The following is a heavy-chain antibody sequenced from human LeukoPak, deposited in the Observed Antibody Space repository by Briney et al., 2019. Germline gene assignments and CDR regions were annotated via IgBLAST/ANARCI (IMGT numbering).Heavy chain of an antibody. D-gene: IGHD3-22*01. CDR1: GFTFDDYA. CDR2: ISWNSGSI. V-gene: IGHV3-9*01. CDR3: AKDMGWYYYDSRGSKGFDY. Sequence: QPGGPLRLSCGASGFTFDDYAMHWVRHAPGKGLEWVSGISWNSGSIGYADSVKGRFTISRDNAKNSLYLQMNSLRAEDTALYYCAKDMGWYYYDSRGSKGFDYCGQGTLVTVSS. J-gene: IGHJ4*02.